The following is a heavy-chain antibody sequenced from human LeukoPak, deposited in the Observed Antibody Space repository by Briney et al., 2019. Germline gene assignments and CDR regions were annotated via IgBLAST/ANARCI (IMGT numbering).Heavy chain of an antibody. CDR1: GYSFTGNY. CDR2: INPNSGDT. CDR3: ARGCYDSSDFEYFQH. J-gene: IGHJ1*01. V-gene: IGHV1-2*02. Sequence: ASVKVSCKASGYSFTGNYMHWVRQAPGQGLEWMGWINPNSGDTNLAQKFQGRVTMTRDTSISTVYMELSRLRSDDTAVFYCARGCYDSSDFEYFQHWGQGTLVTVSS. D-gene: IGHD3-22*01.